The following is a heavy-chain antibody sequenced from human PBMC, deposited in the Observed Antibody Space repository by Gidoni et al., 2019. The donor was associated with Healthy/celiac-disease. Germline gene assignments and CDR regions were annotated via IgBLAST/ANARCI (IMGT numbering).Heavy chain of an antibody. V-gene: IGHV3-23*01. CDR3: AKPLKDGSGSYWGYYYYYGMDV. D-gene: IGHD3-10*01. CDR1: GFTFSSYA. J-gene: IGHJ6*02. Sequence: EVQLLESGGGLVQPGGSLRLSCAASGFTFSSYAISWVRQAPGKGLEWVSAMSGSGGSTYYADSVKGRFTISRDNSKNTLYLQMNSLRAEDTAVYYCAKPLKDGSGSYWGYYYYYGMDVWGQGTTVTVSS. CDR2: MSGSGGST.